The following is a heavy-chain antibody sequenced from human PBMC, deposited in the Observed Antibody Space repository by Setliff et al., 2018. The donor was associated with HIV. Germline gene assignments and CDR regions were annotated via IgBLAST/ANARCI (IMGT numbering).Heavy chain of an antibody. Sequence: PGGSLRLSCAASGFTFSSYWMSWVRQAPGKGLEWVADIKQDGSKAYYMDSVKGRFTISRDNPKNSLYLQMTSLRAEDTATYYCARKLRPGHGVDVWGQGTTVTVSS. CDR3: ARKLRPGHGVDV. J-gene: IGHJ6*02. CDR1: GFTFSSYW. D-gene: IGHD3-10*01. V-gene: IGHV3-7*04. CDR2: IKQDGSKA.